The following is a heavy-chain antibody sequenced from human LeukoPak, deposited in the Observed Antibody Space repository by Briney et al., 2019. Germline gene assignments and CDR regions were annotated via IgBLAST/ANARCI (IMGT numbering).Heavy chain of an antibody. V-gene: IGHV3-23*01. J-gene: IGHJ4*02. CDR1: GFSFGSYA. CDR3: AKDRGSGWPQFDY. D-gene: IGHD6-19*01. Sequence: PGGSLRLSCAASGFSFGSYAMSWVRQAPGKGLEWVSAISDRGGSTYYADSVKGRFTISRDNSKNTLYLQMNSLRAEDTAVYYCAKDRGSGWPQFDYWGQGTLVTVSS. CDR2: ISDRGGST.